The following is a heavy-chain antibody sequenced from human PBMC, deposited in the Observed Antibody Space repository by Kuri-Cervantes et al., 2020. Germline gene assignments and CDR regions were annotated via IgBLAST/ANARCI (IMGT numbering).Heavy chain of an antibody. Sequence: GESLKISCAASGFTFSSYSMNWVRQAPGKGLEWVSSISSSSSYIYYADSVKGRFTISRDNAKNSLYLQMNSLRAEDTAVYYCAQGGNKDYWGQGTLVTVSS. D-gene: IGHD4-23*01. V-gene: IGHV3-21*01. CDR1: GFTFSSYS. CDR2: ISSSSSYI. CDR3: AQGGNKDY. J-gene: IGHJ4*02.